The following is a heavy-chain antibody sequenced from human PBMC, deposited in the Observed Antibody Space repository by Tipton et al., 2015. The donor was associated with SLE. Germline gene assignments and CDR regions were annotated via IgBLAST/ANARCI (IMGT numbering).Heavy chain of an antibody. V-gene: IGHV4-39*07. CDR2: IYYSGST. CDR1: GGSISSSSYY. D-gene: IGHD1-14*01. CDR3: GRGGLRMRDWIDY. Sequence: GLVKPSETLSLTCTVSGGSISSSSYYWGWIRQPPGKGLEWIGSIYYSGSTYYNPSLKSRVTISVDTSKNQFSLKLSSVTAADTAVYYCGRGGLRMRDWIDYWGQGTLVNVSS. J-gene: IGHJ4*02.